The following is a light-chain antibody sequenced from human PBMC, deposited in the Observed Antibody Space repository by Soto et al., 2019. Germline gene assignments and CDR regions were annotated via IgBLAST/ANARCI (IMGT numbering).Light chain of an antibody. CDR1: SSDVGGYNY. CDR3: CSYTSSSTLYV. J-gene: IGLJ1*01. Sequence: QAGLTQPASVSGSPGQSITISCTGTSSDVGGYNYISWYQQHPGKAPKLILYEVSDRPSGVSNRFSGSKSGNTASLTISGLRAEDEADYYCCSYTSSSTLYVFGTGTKVTVL. V-gene: IGLV2-14*01. CDR2: EVS.